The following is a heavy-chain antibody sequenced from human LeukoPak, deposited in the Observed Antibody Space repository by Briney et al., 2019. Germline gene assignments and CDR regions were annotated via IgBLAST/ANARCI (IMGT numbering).Heavy chain of an antibody. D-gene: IGHD3-22*01. Sequence: SETLSLTCSVSGGSISSSTYYWGWIRQPPGKGLEWIGTIYYSGSTYYNPSLKSRVTISVDTSKNQFSLKLSSVTAADTAVYYCARHGRYYDAYPSPDFDYWGQGTLVTVSP. V-gene: IGHV4-39*01. CDR1: GGSISSSTYY. CDR3: ARHGRYYDAYPSPDFDY. J-gene: IGHJ4*02. CDR2: IYYSGST.